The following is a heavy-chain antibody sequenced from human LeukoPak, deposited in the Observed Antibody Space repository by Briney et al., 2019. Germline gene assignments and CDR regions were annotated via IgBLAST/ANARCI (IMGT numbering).Heavy chain of an antibody. J-gene: IGHJ4*02. CDR3: TRERRGSYYAFES. D-gene: IGHD3-10*01. V-gene: IGHV3-11*01. CDR1: GFSISDHY. Sequence: GGSLRLSCAASGFSISDHYMRWIRQSPGKGLEWISYVTSSGSSTKYADSVKGRFTISRDNAKNSVALQMNSLRAEDTAVYYCTRERRGSYYAFESWGQGTLVTVSS. CDR2: VTSSGSST.